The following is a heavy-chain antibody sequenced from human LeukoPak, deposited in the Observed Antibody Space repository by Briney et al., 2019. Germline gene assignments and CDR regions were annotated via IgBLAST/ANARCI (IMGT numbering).Heavy chain of an antibody. CDR1: GYSISRGYY. V-gene: IGHV4-38-2*02. CDR2: INHSGST. CDR3: ARARDFQWLLDCYFDY. D-gene: IGHD3-9*01. J-gene: IGHJ4*02. Sequence: TSSETLSLTCTVSGYSISRGYYWGWVRQPPGKGLEWSGEINHSGSTNYNPSLKSRVTITVDTSKNQFYLKLSYLTAPDPAVFYCARARDFQWLLDCYFDYWGQGTLVTVSS.